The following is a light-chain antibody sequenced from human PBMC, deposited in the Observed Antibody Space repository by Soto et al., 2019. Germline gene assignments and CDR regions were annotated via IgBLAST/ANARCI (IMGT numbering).Light chain of an antibody. Sequence: QSVLTQPLSASGTPGQRVTISCSGSSSNIGSKTVNWYQQLPGTAPKLLIYSNYQRPSGVPDRFSGSKSGTSASLAISGLQSEVEADYYCSAWNDSLTGHVFRTRTKVPVL. CDR2: SNY. CDR1: SSNIGSKT. V-gene: IGLV1-44*01. J-gene: IGLJ1*01. CDR3: SAWNDSLTGHV.